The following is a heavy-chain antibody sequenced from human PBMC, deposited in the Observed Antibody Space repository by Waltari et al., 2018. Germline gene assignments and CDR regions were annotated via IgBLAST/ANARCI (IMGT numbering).Heavy chain of an antibody. CDR1: GYTFTSDY. Sequence: QVQLVKSGAELKKPGASVKLSCKASGYTFTSDYIQWVRQAPGQGLEWMGVMNSGGGTTIYAQKVQGRVTMTRDTATSTVYMELSSLRSEDTAVYYCARLGITMTPDYWGQGTLVTVSS. CDR3: ARLGITMTPDY. V-gene: IGHV1-46*04. J-gene: IGHJ4*02. CDR2: MNSGGGTT.